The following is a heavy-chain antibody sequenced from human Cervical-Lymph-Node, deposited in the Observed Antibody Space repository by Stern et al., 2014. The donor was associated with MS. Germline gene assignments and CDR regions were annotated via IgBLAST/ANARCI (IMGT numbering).Heavy chain of an antibody. V-gene: IGHV4-31*03. J-gene: IGHJ4*02. CDR2: ISYSGSA. D-gene: IGHD4-17*01. Sequence: VQLVESGPGLVKPSQTLSLTCTVSGDSISRGGYYWTWIRQHPGKGLEWIGYISYSGSAYYNPSLKSRLTMSVDTSKNQFSLKLSSVNAADTAVYYCARADYVDYTGGLGYWGQGTLVTVSS. CDR1: GDSISRGGYY. CDR3: ARADYVDYTGGLGY.